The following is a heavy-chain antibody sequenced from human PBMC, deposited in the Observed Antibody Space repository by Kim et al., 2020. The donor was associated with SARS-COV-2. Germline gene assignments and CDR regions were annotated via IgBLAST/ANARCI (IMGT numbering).Heavy chain of an antibody. D-gene: IGHD2-2*01. Sequence: SETLSLTCTVSGGSISISNYFWGWIRQPPGKGLEWIGSIYYSGSTYYNPALKSRVALSVDTSRNQFSLQLTSVTAADAAVYFCARHSRLLVDPWGQGTLVTVSS. CDR2: IYYSGST. J-gene: IGHJ5*02. V-gene: IGHV4-39*01. CDR1: GGSISISNYF. CDR3: ARHSRLLVDP.